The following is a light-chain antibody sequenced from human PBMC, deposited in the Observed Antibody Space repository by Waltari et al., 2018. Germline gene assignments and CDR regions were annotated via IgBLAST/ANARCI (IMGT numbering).Light chain of an antibody. CDR1: SNALGGFSS. CDR2: DVS. J-gene: IGLJ3*02. CDR3: SSYTTGGTLL. Sequence: QSALTQPASVSGSPGQSITISCSGSSNALGGFSSVSWYRQYPGEAPKLIIFDVSNRPAGVSYRFSGSKSGNTASLTIAGLQAEDEAHFYCSSYTTGGTLLFGGGTKVTVL. V-gene: IGLV2-14*03.